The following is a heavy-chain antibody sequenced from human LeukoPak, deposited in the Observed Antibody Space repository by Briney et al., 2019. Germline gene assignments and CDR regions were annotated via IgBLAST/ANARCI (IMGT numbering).Heavy chain of an antibody. CDR2: NNPNSGGT. V-gene: IGHV1-2*02. CDR1: GYTFTGYY. J-gene: IGHJ6*03. CDR3: ARAGSSSSPGKHYYYYYMDV. Sequence: ASVKVSCKASGYTFTGYYMHWVRRAPGQGLEWIGWNNPNSGGTNYAQKFQGRVTMTRDTSISTAYMELSSLRSDDTAVYYCARAGSSSSPGKHYYYYYMDVWGKGTTVTFSS. D-gene: IGHD6-6*01.